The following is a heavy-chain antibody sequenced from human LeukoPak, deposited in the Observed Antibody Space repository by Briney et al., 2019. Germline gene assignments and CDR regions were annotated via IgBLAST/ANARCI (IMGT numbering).Heavy chain of an antibody. V-gene: IGHV4-39*07. CDR2: IFHTGIT. CDR1: GGSISSSSYF. Sequence: SETLSLTCTVSGGSISSSSYFWDWIRQPPGKGLEWIGSIFHTGITYYNPSLRSRVTMSLDTSKNQFSLKLSSVTAADTAVYYCARGSTLIRGFDYWGQGTLVTVSS. J-gene: IGHJ4*02. D-gene: IGHD3-10*01. CDR3: ARGSTLIRGFDY.